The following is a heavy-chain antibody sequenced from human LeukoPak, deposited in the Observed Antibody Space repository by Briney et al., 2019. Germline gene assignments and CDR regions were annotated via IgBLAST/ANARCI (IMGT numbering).Heavy chain of an antibody. J-gene: IGHJ5*02. V-gene: IGHV3-48*01. Sequence: GGSLRLSCAASGFTFSTYAMNWVRQAPGKGREWVSYISSSSSTIFYADSVKWRFPISRDNAKHLLYLQMNSLRTEDTAVYYCARPRNGPHWFDPWGQGTLVTVSS. CDR1: GFTFSTYA. CDR2: ISSSSSTI. CDR3: ARPRNGPHWFDP.